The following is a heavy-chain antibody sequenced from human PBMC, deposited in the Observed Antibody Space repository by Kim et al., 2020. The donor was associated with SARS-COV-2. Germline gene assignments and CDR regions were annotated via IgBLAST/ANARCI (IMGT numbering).Heavy chain of an antibody. CDR2: IRGTGSPI. Sequence: GGSLRLSCVASGFTFSDSHMSWVRQAPGKGLEWLSFIRGTGSPIYYADSVKGRFTISRDNAKNSLHLQINSLRADDTAIYYCARGGYNFGYPYLDYRGQGTLVTVSS. CDR1: GFTFSDSH. CDR3: ARGGYNFGYPYLDY. V-gene: IGHV3-11*01. D-gene: IGHD5-18*01. J-gene: IGHJ4*02.